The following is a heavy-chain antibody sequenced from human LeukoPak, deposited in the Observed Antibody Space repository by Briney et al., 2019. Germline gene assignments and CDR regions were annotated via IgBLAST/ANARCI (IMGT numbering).Heavy chain of an antibody. CDR1: GFTFDDYG. V-gene: IGHV3-20*04. CDR2: INWNGGST. J-gene: IGHJ4*02. D-gene: IGHD3-9*01. Sequence: GGSLRLSCAASGFTFDDYGMSWVRQAPGKGLEWVSGINWNGGSTGYADSVKGRFTISRDNAKNSLYLQMNSLRAEDTAAYYCARQRGDILTGYYMPRGFDYWGQGTLVTVSS. CDR3: ARQRGDILTGYYMPRGFDY.